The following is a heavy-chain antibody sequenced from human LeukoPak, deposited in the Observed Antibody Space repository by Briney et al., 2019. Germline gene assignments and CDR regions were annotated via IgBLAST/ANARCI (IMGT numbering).Heavy chain of an antibody. CDR2: IKRKTDGGTT. CDR3: TTDEADDFWSGYDY. J-gene: IGHJ4*02. Sequence: PGGSLRLSCAASGFTFSNAWMSWVRQAPGKGRKWVGRIKRKTDGGTTDYAAPVKGRFTISRDDSKNTLYLQMNSLKTEDTAVYYCTTDEADDFWSGYDYWGQGTLVTVSS. D-gene: IGHD3-3*01. CDR1: GFTFSNAW. V-gene: IGHV3-15*01.